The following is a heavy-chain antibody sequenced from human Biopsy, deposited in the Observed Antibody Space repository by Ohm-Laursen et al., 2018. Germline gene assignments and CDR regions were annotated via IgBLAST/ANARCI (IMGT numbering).Heavy chain of an antibody. V-gene: IGHV4-59*12. D-gene: IGHD3-22*01. Sequence: TLSLTCTVSGGSISGYHWSWIRKSPGKGLEWLAYISYTGGITSNPSLNGRATMSLGTSKNQFSLKVRSVTAADTAVYYCVRGVDYYDPYHYYALDVWGQGTTVTVSS. CDR2: ISYTGGI. J-gene: IGHJ6*02. CDR1: GGSISGYH. CDR3: VRGVDYYDPYHYYALDV.